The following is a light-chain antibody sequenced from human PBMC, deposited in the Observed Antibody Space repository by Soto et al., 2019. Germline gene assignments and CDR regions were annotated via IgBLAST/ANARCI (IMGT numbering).Light chain of an antibody. J-gene: IGKJ1*01. CDR3: QQYYSTPLA. Sequence: DIVMTQSPDPLAVSLGERATINCKSSQSVLYSSNNKNYLAWYQQKPRQPPKLLIYCASTRESGVPDRFSGSGSGTDFTLTISSLQAEDVAVYYCQQYYSTPLAFGQGTKLEIK. V-gene: IGKV4-1*01. CDR2: CAS. CDR1: QSVLYSSNNKNY.